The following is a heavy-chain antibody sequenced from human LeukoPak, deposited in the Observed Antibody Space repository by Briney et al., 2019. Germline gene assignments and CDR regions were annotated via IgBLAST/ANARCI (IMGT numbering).Heavy chain of an antibody. CDR1: GFTFSSYE. CDR3: ASDVATIYGY. CDR2: ISSSSSTI. J-gene: IGHJ4*02. D-gene: IGHD5-12*01. V-gene: IGHV3-48*01. Sequence: GRSLRLSCAASGFTFSSYEMNWVRQAPGKGLEWVSYISSSSSTIYYADSVKGRFTISRDNAKNSLYLQMNSLRAEDTAVYYCASDVATIYGYWGQGTLVTVSS.